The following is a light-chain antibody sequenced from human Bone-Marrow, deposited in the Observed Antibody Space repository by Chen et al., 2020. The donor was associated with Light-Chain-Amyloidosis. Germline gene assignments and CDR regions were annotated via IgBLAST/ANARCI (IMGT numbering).Light chain of an antibody. V-gene: IGLV7-46*01. CDR2: DTS. CDR3: LLSDDAAWV. J-gene: IGLJ3*02. CDR1: TGAVTSGHS. Sequence: QAVVTQEPSLTVSPGGTVTLTCGSITGAVTSGHSPYWFQQKPGQAPRTLIYDTSNKHSLTPARFSGALLGGKAALTLSGAQPEDEGDYYCLLSDDAAWVFGGGTKLAVL.